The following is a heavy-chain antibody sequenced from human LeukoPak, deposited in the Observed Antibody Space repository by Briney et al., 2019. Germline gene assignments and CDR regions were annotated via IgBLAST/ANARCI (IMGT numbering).Heavy chain of an antibody. J-gene: IGHJ6*03. CDR3: ARDRGYSYGYNYYYMDV. CDR1: GYTFTSYG. Sequence: ASVKVSCKASGYTFTSYGISWVRQAPGQGLEWMGWISAYNGNTNYAQKLQGRVTMTKDTSTSTAYMELRSLRSDDTAVYYCARDRGYSYGYNYYYMDVWGKGTTVTVSS. V-gene: IGHV1-18*01. D-gene: IGHD5-18*01. CDR2: ISAYNGNT.